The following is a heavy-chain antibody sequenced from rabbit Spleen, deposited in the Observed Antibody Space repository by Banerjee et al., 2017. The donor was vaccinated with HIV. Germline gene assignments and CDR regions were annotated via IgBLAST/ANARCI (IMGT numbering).Heavy chain of an antibody. Sequence: QSLEESGGGLVKPGASLTLTCKASGLDFSGDSYDSYMCWVRQAPGKGLEWIACIDIGSSGFTYFASWVNGRFTISKTSSTTVTLQMTSLTAADTATYFCARDTGTSFSTYGMDLWGQGTLVTVS. CDR3: ARDTGTSFSTYGMDL. J-gene: IGHJ6*01. CDR2: IDIGSSGFT. V-gene: IGHV1S40*01. D-gene: IGHD8-1*01. CDR1: GLDFSGDSY.